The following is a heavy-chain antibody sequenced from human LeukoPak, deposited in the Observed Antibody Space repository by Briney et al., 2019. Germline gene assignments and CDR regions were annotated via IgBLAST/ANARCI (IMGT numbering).Heavy chain of an antibody. CDR3: ADSSGEVDY. CDR1: GLTFSSYW. V-gene: IGHV3-7*03. D-gene: IGHD3-22*01. J-gene: IGHJ4*02. Sequence: GGSLRLSCAASGLTFSSYWMSWVRQAPGKGLEWVANIKQDGSEKYYVDSVKGRFTISRDNAKNSLYLQMNSLRAEDTAVYYCADSSGEVDYWGQGTLVTVSS. CDR2: IKQDGSEK.